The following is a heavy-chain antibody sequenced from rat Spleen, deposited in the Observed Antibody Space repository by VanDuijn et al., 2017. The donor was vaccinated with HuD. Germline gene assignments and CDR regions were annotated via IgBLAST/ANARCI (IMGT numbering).Heavy chain of an antibody. V-gene: IGHV5-29*01. CDR3: ARRHYGYTDYFDY. CDR1: GFTFSNYG. D-gene: IGHD1-6*01. J-gene: IGHJ2*01. CDR2: LSYDGATT. Sequence: EVQLVESGGGLVQPGRSLKLSCAVSGFTFSNYGMAWVRQAPTKGLEWVATLSYDGATTYYRDSVKGRFTISSENAKSTLYLQMDSLRSEDTATYYCARRHYGYTDYFDYWGQGVMVTVSS.